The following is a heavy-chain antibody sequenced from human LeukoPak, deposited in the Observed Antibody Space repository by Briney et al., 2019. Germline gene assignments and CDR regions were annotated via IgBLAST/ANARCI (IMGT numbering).Heavy chain of an antibody. Sequence: GRSLRLSRAASGFTFSSYGMHWVRQAPGKGLEWVAVISYDGSNKYYADSVKGRFTISRDNAKNTLYLQMNSLRAEDTAVYYCARTYGDYGLDYFDNWGQGALVTVSS. CDR2: ISYDGSNK. V-gene: IGHV3-30*03. D-gene: IGHD4-17*01. CDR3: ARTYGDYGLDYFDN. J-gene: IGHJ4*02. CDR1: GFTFSSYG.